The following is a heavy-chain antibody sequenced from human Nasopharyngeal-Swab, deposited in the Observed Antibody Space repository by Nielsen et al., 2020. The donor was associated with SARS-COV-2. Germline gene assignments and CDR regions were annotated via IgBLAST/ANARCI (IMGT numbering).Heavy chain of an antibody. V-gene: IGHV3-74*01. CDR3: ASDLSGRGDY. Sequence: GESLKISCEASGFTFSSYWMHWVRQAPGKGLVWVSRTNEDETTTDYAGSVKGRFAISRDNAKNTLYLQMNSLRAEDTAIYYCASDLSGRGDYWGQGTLVTVAS. CDR1: GFTFSSYW. J-gene: IGHJ4*02. D-gene: IGHD6-19*01. CDR2: TNEDETTT.